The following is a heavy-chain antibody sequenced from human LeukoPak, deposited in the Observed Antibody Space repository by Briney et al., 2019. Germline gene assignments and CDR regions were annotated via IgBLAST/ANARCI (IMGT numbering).Heavy chain of an antibody. Sequence: GGSLRLSCAASGFTVSSNYMSWVREAPGKGLEWVSVICSGGSTYYADSVKGRLTISRDNSKNTLYLQMNSLIAEDTAVYYCARVPSYYDSSGYHYGMDVWGQGTTVTVSS. J-gene: IGHJ6*02. V-gene: IGHV3-53*01. CDR3: ARVPSYYDSSGYHYGMDV. CDR2: ICSGGST. D-gene: IGHD3-22*01. CDR1: GFTVSSNY.